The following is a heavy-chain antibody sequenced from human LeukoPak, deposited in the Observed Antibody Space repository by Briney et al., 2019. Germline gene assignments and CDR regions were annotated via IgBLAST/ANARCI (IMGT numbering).Heavy chain of an antibody. CDR3: ARDHRKYSSGWYPQYYYYYYGMDV. D-gene: IGHD6-19*01. Sequence: PGGSLRLSCAASGFTFSSYGMHWVRQAPGKGLEWVAVIWYDGSNKYYADSVKGRFTISRDNSKNTLYLQMNSLRAEDTAVYYCARDHRKYSSGWYPQYYYYYYGMDVWGQGTTVTVSS. CDR2: IWYDGSNK. V-gene: IGHV3-33*01. CDR1: GFTFSSYG. J-gene: IGHJ6*02.